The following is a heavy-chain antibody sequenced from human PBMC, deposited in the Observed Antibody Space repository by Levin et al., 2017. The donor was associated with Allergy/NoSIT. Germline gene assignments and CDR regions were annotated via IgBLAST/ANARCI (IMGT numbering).Heavy chain of an antibody. CDR2: ISGSDTST. J-gene: IGHJ3*02. CDR3: AREYRGRPETFDI. Sequence: PGGSLRLSCAASGFNFNDYDMDWVRQAPGKGLEWVSTISGSDTSTYYADSVKGRFTVSRDNSQNTLYLQMHSLRVGDTAIYYCAREYRGRPETFDIEGQGTMVTVAS. V-gene: IGHV3-23*01. D-gene: IGHD1-26*01. CDR1: GFNFNDYD.